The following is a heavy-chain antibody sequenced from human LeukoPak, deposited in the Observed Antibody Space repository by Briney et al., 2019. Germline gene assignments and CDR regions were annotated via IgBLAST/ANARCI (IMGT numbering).Heavy chain of an antibody. J-gene: IGHJ4*02. Sequence: SETLSLTCTVSGGSISSSSYYWGWIRQPPGKGLEWIGSIYYSGSTYYNPSLKSRVTISVDMPKSQFSLKLNSVTAPDTAVYYCARLIGLGEVSPYFDYWGQGRLVTVSS. CDR2: IYYSGST. D-gene: IGHD3-16*02. CDR1: GGSISSSSYY. CDR3: ARLIGLGEVSPYFDY. V-gene: IGHV4-39*07.